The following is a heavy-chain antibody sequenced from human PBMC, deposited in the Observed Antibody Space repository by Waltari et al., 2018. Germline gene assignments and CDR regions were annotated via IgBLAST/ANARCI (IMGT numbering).Heavy chain of an antibody. CDR3: ARTYYYGSGSYYPFDY. V-gene: IGHV4-30-2*01. Sequence: QLQLQESGSGLVKPSQTLSLTCAVSGGSISSGGYSWSWLRQPPGKGLEWIGYIYHSGSTYYNPSLKSRVTISVDRSKNQFSLKLSSVTAADTAVYYCARTYYYGSGSYYPFDYWGQGTLVTVSS. CDR2: IYHSGST. J-gene: IGHJ4*02. D-gene: IGHD3-10*01. CDR1: GGSISSGGYS.